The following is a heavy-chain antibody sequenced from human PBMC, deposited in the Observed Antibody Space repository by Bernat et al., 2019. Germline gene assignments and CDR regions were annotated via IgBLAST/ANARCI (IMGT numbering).Heavy chain of an antibody. V-gene: IGHV3-33*06. Sequence: QVQLVESGGGVVQPGRSLRLSCAASGFTFSSYGMRWVRQAPGKGLEWVAVIWYDGSNKYYADSVKGRFTISRDNSKNTLYLQMNSLRAEDTAVYYCAKGAVVAAWYYFDYWGQGTLVTVSS. CDR3: AKGAVVAAWYYFDY. CDR1: GFTFSSYG. J-gene: IGHJ4*02. D-gene: IGHD2-15*01. CDR2: IWYDGSNK.